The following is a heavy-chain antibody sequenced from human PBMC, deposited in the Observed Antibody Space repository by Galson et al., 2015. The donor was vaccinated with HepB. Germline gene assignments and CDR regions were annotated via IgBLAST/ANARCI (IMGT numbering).Heavy chain of an antibody. D-gene: IGHD3-22*01. J-gene: IGHJ5*02. CDR1: GGTFSSYT. V-gene: IGHV1-69*02. CDR3: ARFETYYYDSSDLAAGWFDP. Sequence: SVKVSCKASGGTFSSYTISWVRQAPGQGLEWMGRIIPILGIANYAQKFQGRVTITADKSTSTAYMELSSLRSEDTAVYYCARFETYYYDSSDLAAGWFDPWGQGTLVTVSS. CDR2: IIPILGIA.